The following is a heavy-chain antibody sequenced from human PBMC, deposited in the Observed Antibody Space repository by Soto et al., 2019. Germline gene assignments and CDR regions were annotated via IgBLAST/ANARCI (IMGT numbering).Heavy chain of an antibody. D-gene: IGHD1-1*01. J-gene: IGHJ5*02. CDR1: GGTFSNYA. CDR3: ARDHNWNDVGNWFDP. V-gene: IGHV1-69*01. Sequence: QVQLVQSGAEVKKPESSVKVSCKASGGTFSNYAFGWVRQAPGQGLEWMGGIIPMFATTSYAQKFQGRVTRTADESTSTVYMELSSLRSEDTAVYYCARDHNWNDVGNWFDPWGQGTPVTVSS. CDR2: IIPMFATT.